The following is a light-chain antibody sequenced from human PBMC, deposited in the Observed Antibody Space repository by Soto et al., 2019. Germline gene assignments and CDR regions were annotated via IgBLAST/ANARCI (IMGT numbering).Light chain of an antibody. V-gene: IGLV2-14*01. Sequence: LTQPASVSGSPGQSITISCTETSSDVGGYNYVSWYQQHSGKAPKLMIYEVSNRPSGVSNRFSGSKSGNTASLTISGLQAEDEADYYCSSYRSSSTSYVFGTGTKVTVL. J-gene: IGLJ1*01. CDR3: SSYRSSSTSYV. CDR1: SSDVGGYNY. CDR2: EVS.